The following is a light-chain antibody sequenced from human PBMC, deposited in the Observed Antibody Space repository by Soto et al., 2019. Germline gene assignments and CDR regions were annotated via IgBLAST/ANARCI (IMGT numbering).Light chain of an antibody. CDR3: SSYTSSSTDV. CDR1: SSDVGGYNY. J-gene: IGLJ1*01. V-gene: IGLV2-14*01. CDR2: EVS. Sequence: QSALTEPASVSGSPGQSITISCTGTSSDVGGYNYVSWYQQHPGKAPKLIIYEVSYRPSGVSNRFSGSKSGNTASLTISGLQAEDEDDYYCSSYTSSSTDVFGTGTKVTVL.